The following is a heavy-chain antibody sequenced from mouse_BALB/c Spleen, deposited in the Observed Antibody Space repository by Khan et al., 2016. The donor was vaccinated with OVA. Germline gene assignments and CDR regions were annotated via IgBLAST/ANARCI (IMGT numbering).Heavy chain of an antibody. D-gene: IGHD1-1*01. Sequence: VQLQQSGPELVKPGASVKISCKASGYSFTGYFMNWVMQSHGKSLEWLGRINPHLGETFSNQKFKDKATFTVDESSSTAHRELRSLASEDSAVYYCARKNGSDVDYWGQGTTLTVSS. CDR2: INPHLGET. CDR1: GYSFTGYF. V-gene: IGHV1-20*02. CDR3: ARKNGSDVDY. J-gene: IGHJ2*01.